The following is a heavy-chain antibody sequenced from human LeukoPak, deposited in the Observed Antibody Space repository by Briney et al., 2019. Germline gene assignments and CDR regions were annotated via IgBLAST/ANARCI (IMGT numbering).Heavy chain of an antibody. V-gene: IGHV1-18*01. CDR3: ARVVAAAGAINWFDP. CDR2: ISAYNGNT. CDR1: GYTFTSYG. Sequence: ASVKVSCKASGYTFTSYGISWVRQAPGQGLEWMGWISAYNGNTNYAQKLQGGVTMTTDTSTSTAYMELRSLRSDDTAVYYCARVVAAAGAINWFDPWGQGTLVTVSS. D-gene: IGHD6-13*01. J-gene: IGHJ5*02.